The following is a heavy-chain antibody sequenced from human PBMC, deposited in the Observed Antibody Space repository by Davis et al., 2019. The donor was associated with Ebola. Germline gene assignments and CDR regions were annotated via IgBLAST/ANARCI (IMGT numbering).Heavy chain of an antibody. Sequence: SETLSLTCTVSGGSISGYYWSWIRQPPGKGLEWIGEINHSGSTNYNPSLKSRVTISVDTSKNQFSLKLSSVTAADTAVYYCARDFPYYYYGMDVWGQGTTVTVSS. CDR3: ARDFPYYYYGMDV. CDR1: GGSISGYY. J-gene: IGHJ6*02. V-gene: IGHV4-34*01. CDR2: INHSGST.